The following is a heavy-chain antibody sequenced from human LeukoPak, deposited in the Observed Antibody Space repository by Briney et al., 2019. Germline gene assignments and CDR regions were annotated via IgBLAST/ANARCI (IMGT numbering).Heavy chain of an antibody. Sequence: GASVKVSCKASGYTFTGYYMHWVRQAPGQGLEWMGWINPNSGSTNYAQKFQGRVTMTRDTSISTAYMEPSRLRSDDTAVYYCARDRTKPNYGGNSVGYWGQGTLVTVSS. CDR1: GYTFTGYY. D-gene: IGHD4-23*01. CDR2: INPNSGST. J-gene: IGHJ4*02. CDR3: ARDRTKPNYGGNSVGY. V-gene: IGHV1-2*02.